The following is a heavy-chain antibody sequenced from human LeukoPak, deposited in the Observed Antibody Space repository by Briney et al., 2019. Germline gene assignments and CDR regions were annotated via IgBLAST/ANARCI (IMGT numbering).Heavy chain of an antibody. CDR2: IYHSGNT. Sequence: PSETLSLTCTVSGGSISSTSFYWNWIRQPPGKALEWIGYIYHSGNTYYNPSLKSRVTISVDKSKNQFSLKLSSVTAADTAAYYCARAEFSSSPLDSWGQGTLVTVSS. J-gene: IGHJ4*02. CDR1: GGSISSTSFY. CDR3: ARAEFSSSPLDS. V-gene: IGHV4-30-2*01. D-gene: IGHD6-6*01.